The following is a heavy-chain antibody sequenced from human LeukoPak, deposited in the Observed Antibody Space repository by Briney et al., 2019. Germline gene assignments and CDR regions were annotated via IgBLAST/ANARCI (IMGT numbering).Heavy chain of an antibody. J-gene: IGHJ5*02. CDR2: IYYTGNT. Sequence: PSETLSLTCTVSGGSISITSYYWGWIRQPPGKGLEWVASIYYTGNTYYNPSLKSRVTISVDTSKNQFSLKLSSVTAADTAVYYCAREPFVAWFDPWGQGTLVTVSS. D-gene: IGHD6-6*01. CDR3: AREPFVAWFDP. V-gene: IGHV4-39*07. CDR1: GGSISITSYY.